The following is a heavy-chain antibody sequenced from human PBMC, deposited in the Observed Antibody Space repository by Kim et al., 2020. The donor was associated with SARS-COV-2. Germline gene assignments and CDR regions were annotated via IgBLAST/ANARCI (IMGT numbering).Heavy chain of an antibody. CDR3: ARGSTVTTLPFDY. J-gene: IGHJ4*02. D-gene: IGHD4-17*01. Sequence: SETLSLTCTVSGGSISSYYWSWIRQPPGKGLEWIGFGYYSGSTNYNPSLKSRVTISVDTSKNQFSLKLSSVTAADTAVYYCARGSTVTTLPFDYWGQGTLVTVSS. CDR1: GGSISSYY. CDR2: GYYSGST. V-gene: IGHV4-59*13.